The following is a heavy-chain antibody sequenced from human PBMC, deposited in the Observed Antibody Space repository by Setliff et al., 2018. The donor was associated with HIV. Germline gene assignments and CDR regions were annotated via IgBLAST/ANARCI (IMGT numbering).Heavy chain of an antibody. CDR1: GYIFTNQY. V-gene: IGHV1-18*01. D-gene: IGHD1-1*01. J-gene: IGHJ3*01. Sequence: ASVKVSCKASGYIFTNQYITWVRQAPGQGLEWMGWISPHNGNTKYGEKFQARVTMTADTSTTAAYMELRSLTSDDTAMYYCAKGYTWSVVGALDVWGQGTRVTVTS. CDR2: ISPHNGNT. CDR3: AKGYTWSVVGALDV.